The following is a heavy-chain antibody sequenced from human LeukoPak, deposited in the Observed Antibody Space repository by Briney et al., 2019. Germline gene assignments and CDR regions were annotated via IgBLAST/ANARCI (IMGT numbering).Heavy chain of an antibody. V-gene: IGHV3-21*01. CDR3: AKEVRSRYFYYYGMDV. J-gene: IGHJ6*02. D-gene: IGHD3-9*01. Sequence: GGSLTLSCAASGFTFSSYSMNWVRQAPGKGLEWVSSISSSSSYIYYADSVKGRFTISRDNAKNSLYLQMNSLRAEDTAVYYCAKEVRSRYFYYYGMDVWGQGTTVTVSS. CDR1: GFTFSSYS. CDR2: ISSSSSYI.